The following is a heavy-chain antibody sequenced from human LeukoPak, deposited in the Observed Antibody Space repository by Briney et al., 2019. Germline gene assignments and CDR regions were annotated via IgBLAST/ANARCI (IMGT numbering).Heavy chain of an antibody. CDR2: ISNYNGNT. CDR1: GYSFVLYG. D-gene: IGHD4-17*01. Sequence: ASVKVSCKASGYSFVLYGIRWVRQAPGQGPEWMGWISNYNGNTKYAQKFQGRVTMTTDTSTSTAYMELRSLRSDDTAVYYCARDEDYGIFVNIDYWGQGTLVTVSS. V-gene: IGHV1-18*01. J-gene: IGHJ4*02. CDR3: ARDEDYGIFVNIDY.